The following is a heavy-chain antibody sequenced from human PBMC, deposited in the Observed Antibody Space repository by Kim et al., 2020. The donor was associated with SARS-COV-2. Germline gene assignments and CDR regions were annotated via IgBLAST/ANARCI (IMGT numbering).Heavy chain of an antibody. V-gene: IGHV3-23*01. Sequence: TYYADSVKGRFTISRDNSKNTLYLQMNSLRAEDTAVYYCVRDLRGKSEGYWGQGTLVTVSS. CDR3: VRDLRGKSEGY. CDR2: T. J-gene: IGHJ4*02.